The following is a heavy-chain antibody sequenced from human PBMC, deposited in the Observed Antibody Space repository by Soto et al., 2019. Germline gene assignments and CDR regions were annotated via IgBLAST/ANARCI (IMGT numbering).Heavy chain of an antibody. CDR1: GASITYGGYS. D-gene: IGHD5-12*01. CDR2: ISHLENT. Sequence: QLQLHQSGSGLVKASQTLSLTCTFSGASITYGGYSWSWIRQPPWKGLEWIGYISHLENTFYNPSCQSRLTLSIDRSKNQFSLKLASMTAADTAVYYCARGGGHDTFDHWGQGTLVTVAS. V-gene: IGHV4-30-2*01. J-gene: IGHJ4*02. CDR3: ARGGGHDTFDH.